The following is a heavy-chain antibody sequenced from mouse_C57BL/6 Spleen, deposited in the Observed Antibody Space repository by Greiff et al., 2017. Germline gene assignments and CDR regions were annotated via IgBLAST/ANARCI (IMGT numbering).Heavy chain of an antibody. D-gene: IGHD1-1*01. J-gene: IGHJ1*03. CDR3: TRDPGGYYGSSWYFDV. CDR2: ISSGGDYI. Sequence: EVMLVESGAGLVKPGGSLKLSCAASGFTFSSYAMSWVRQTPEKRLEWVAYISSGGDYIYYADTVKGRFTISRDNARNTLYLQMSSLKSEDTAMYYCTRDPGGYYGSSWYFDVWGTGTTLTVSS. CDR1: GFTFSSYA. V-gene: IGHV5-9-1*02.